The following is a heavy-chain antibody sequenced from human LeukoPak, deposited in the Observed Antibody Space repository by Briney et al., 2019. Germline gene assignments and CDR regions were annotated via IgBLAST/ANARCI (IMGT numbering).Heavy chain of an antibody. D-gene: IGHD5-18*01. CDR3: ASDVNTFGYLADY. V-gene: IGHV3-7*01. CDR1: GFTFSNYW. CDR2: INQDGTQR. J-gene: IGHJ4*02. Sequence: PGGSLRLSCAASGFTFSNYWMSWVRQAPGKGLEWVANINQDGTQRNYVDSVKGRFTISRDNAKNSLYLQMNTLRVEDTAVYFCASDVNTFGYLADYWGQGTLVTVSS.